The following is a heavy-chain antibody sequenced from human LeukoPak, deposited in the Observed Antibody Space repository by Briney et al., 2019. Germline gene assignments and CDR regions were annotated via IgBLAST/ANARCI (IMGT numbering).Heavy chain of an antibody. V-gene: IGHV3-30-3*01. D-gene: IGHD4-17*01. CDR3: ASNCGEGRLPTTNKAFDY. J-gene: IGHJ4*02. Sequence: GGSLRLSCAASGFTFNRYAMHWVRQAPGKGLEWVAIISYDGTNKYYADFVKGRFTITRDNSKNTLYLQMNSLSLEDTAVYHCASNCGEGRLPTTNKAFDYWGQGTLVTVSS. CDR1: GFTFNRYA. CDR2: ISYDGTNK.